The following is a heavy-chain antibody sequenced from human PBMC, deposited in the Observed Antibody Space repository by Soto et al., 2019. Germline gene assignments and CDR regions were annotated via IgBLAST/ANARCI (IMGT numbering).Heavy chain of an antibody. CDR2: ISAYNGNT. CDR1: GYTFTSYG. Sequence: VPSANVSCRDSGYTFTSYGTSRVRWASGQGRESMGRISAYNGNTNYVQKLQGRVTMTTDTSTSTAYMELRSLRPDDTAVYYCPRFDSSSTSCHPYYYSGMDVWGQETTVTVPS. D-gene: IGHD2-2*01. V-gene: IGHV1-18*04. J-gene: IGHJ6*01. CDR3: PRFDSSSTSCHPYYYSGMDV.